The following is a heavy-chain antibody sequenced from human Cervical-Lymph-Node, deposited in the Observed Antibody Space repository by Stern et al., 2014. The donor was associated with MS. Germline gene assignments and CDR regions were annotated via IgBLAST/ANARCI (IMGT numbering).Heavy chain of an antibody. D-gene: IGHD4/OR15-4a*01. CDR2: VRDGRGGT. V-gene: IGHV3-23*01. CDR3: AKAGGANYCFYHDLDA. Sequence: EAQLLESGGKLVQPGGSLRLSCVTSGFEFGAFAMSWVRPAPGKGLEWVSIVRDGRGGTYYADSVRGRFTISRDKAQNTRLLQMNSLRAEDTAIYYCAKAGGANYCFYHDLDAWGQGTAVIVSS. J-gene: IGHJ6*02. CDR1: GFEFGAFA.